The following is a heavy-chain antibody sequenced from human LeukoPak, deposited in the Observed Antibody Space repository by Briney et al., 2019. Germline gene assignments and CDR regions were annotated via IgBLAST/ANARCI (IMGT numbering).Heavy chain of an antibody. CDR3: ARGGRGYSAYDYFY. CDR2: INPNSGGT. Sequence: ASVKVSCKASGYTFTGYYMHWVRQAPGQGLEWMGWINPNSGGTNNAQKFQGRVTMTRDTSISTAYMELSRLRSDDTAVYYCARGGRGYSAYDYFYWGQGTLVTVSS. J-gene: IGHJ4*02. CDR1: GYTFTGYY. V-gene: IGHV1-2*02. D-gene: IGHD5-12*01.